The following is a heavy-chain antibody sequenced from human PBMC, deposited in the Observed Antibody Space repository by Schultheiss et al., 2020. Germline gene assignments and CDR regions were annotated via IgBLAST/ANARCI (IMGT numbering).Heavy chain of an antibody. V-gene: IGHV3-21*01. J-gene: IGHJ6*02. CDR1: GFTFSTYS. Sequence: GGSLRLSCAASGFTFSTYSMNWVRQAPGKGLEWVSSISSSSSYIYYADSVKGRFTISRDNAKNSLYLQMNSLRAEDTAVYYCASLDGPPVDYGLDVWGQGTTVTV. CDR2: ISSSSSYI. CDR3: ASLDGPPVDYGLDV.